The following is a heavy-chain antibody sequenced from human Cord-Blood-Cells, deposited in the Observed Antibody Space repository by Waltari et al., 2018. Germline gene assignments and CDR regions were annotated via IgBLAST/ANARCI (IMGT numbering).Heavy chain of an antibody. J-gene: IGHJ3*02. CDR3: AKVSPPYCTNGVCYAFDI. D-gene: IGHD2-8*01. CDR1: GFTFSSYA. Sequence: EVQLLESGGGLVQPGGSLRLSCAASGFTFSSYAMSWVRQAPGKGLEWVSAISGSGGSKYDEDSVKGRFTISRDNSKNTLYLQMNSLRAEDTAVYYCAKVSPPYCTNGVCYAFDIWGQGTMVTVSS. V-gene: IGHV3-23*01. CDR2: ISGSGGSK.